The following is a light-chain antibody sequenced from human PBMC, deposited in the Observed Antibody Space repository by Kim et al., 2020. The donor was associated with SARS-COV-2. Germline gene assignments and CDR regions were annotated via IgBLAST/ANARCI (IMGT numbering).Light chain of an antibody. V-gene: IGLV4-69*01. CDR2: VNSDGSH. CDR3: QTSGTASGV. CDR1: SGHSSYT. Sequence: QLVLTQSPSASASLGASVKLTCTLSSGHSSYTIAWHQQQPETGPRYLMKVNSDGSHSKGDGIPERFSGSSSGAERYLTISSLQSEDEADYYCQTSGTASGVFGGGTQLTVL. J-gene: IGLJ3*02.